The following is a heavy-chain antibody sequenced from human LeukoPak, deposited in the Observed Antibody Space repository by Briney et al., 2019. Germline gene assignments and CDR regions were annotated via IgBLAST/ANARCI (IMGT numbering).Heavy chain of an antibody. D-gene: IGHD7-27*01. CDR1: GGSISSSSYY. Sequence: PSETLSLTCTVSGGSISSSSYYWGWIRQPPGKGLEWIGSIYYSGSTYYNPSLKSRVTISVDTSKNQFSLKLSSVTAADTAVYYCASSECSHWDWFDPWGQGTLVTVSS. J-gene: IGHJ5*02. CDR2: IYYSGST. CDR3: ASSECSHWDWFDP. V-gene: IGHV4-39*01.